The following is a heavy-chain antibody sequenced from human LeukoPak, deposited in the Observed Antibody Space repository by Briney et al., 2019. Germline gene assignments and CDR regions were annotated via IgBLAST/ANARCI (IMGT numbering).Heavy chain of an antibody. J-gene: IGHJ4*02. CDR3: AREPLDAYVWGSYRRIYYFDY. D-gene: IGHD3-16*02. V-gene: IGHV4-39*01. CDR1: GGSISSSSYY. Sequence: SETPSLTCTVSGGSISSSSYYWGWIRQPPGKGLEWIGSIYYSGSTYYNPSLKSRVTISVDTSKNQFSLKLSSVTAADTAVYYCAREPLDAYVWGSYRRIYYFDYWGQGTLVTVSS. CDR2: IYYSGST.